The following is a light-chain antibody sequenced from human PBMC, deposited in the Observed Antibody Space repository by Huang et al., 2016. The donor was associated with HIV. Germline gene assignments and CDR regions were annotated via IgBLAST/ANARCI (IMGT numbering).Light chain of an antibody. CDR1: LGIASS. J-gene: IGKJ5*01. CDR3: QQANSFPLIT. Sequence: DFQMTQSPSHVSASVGDRVTITCRASLGIASSVAWYQQKPGEAPKLLIYAASSLQNGVPSRCSGSGSGTDFTLTITGLHPEDFATYYCQQANSFPLITFGQGTRLEIK. CDR2: AAS. V-gene: IGKV1-12*01.